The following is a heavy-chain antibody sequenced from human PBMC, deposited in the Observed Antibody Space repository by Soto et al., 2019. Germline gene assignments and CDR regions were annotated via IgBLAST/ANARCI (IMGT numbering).Heavy chain of an antibody. Sequence: SETLSLTCSVSGGSISGAYWSWIRQPPGKGLEWIGYIYYSGSTNYNPSLKSRVTISVDTSKNQFSLKLSSVTAADTAVYYCARLYGLDAFDIWGQGTMVTVSS. CDR1: GGSISGAY. CDR3: ARLYGLDAFDI. J-gene: IGHJ3*02. CDR2: IYYSGST. V-gene: IGHV4-59*08. D-gene: IGHD3-16*02.